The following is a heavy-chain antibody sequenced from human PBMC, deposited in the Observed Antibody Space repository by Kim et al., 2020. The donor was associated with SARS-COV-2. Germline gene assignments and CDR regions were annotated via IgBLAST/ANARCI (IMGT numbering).Heavy chain of an antibody. J-gene: IGHJ6*02. D-gene: IGHD2-2*01. CDR3: AREYCSSTSCYLPDV. Sequence: DSVKGRFTISRDNAKNSLYLQMNSLRAEDTAVYYCAREYCSSTSCYLPDVWGQGTTVTVSS. V-gene: IGHV3-11*06.